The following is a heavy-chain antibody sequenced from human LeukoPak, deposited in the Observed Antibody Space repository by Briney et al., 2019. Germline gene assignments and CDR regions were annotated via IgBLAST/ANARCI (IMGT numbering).Heavy chain of an antibody. D-gene: IGHD4-17*01. CDR2: IKQDGSEK. V-gene: IGHV3-7*01. J-gene: IGHJ4*02. Sequence: PGGSLRLSCAASGFTFSSYWMSWVRQAPGKGLEWVANIKQDGSEKYYVDSVKDRFTISRDNAKNSLYLQMNSLRAEDTAVYYCARAHGDPYFDYWGQGTLVTVSS. CDR3: ARAHGDPYFDY. CDR1: GFTFSSYW.